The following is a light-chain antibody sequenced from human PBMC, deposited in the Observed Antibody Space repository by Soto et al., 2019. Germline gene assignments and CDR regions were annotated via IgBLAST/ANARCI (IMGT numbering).Light chain of an antibody. V-gene: IGKV3D-20*02. CDR1: QRVSGSY. Sequence: EIVLTQSPGTLSLSPGERATLSCRASQRVSGSYLAWYQQKPGQAPRLIIYGASARANGIPARFSGSGSGTEFTLTISSLEPEDAAVYYCQQRSNWHPITFGQGTRLEIK. CDR3: QQRSNWHPIT. CDR2: GAS. J-gene: IGKJ5*01.